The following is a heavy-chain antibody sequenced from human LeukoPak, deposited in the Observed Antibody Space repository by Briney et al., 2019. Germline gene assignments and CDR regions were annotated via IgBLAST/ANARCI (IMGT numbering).Heavy chain of an antibody. V-gene: IGHV3-7*01. Sequence: GGSLRLSCAASGFTFSSYWMSWVRQAPGKGLEWVANIKQDGSEKYYVDSVKGRFTISRDNAKNSLYLQMNSLRAEDTAVYYCAGGHLHYYGSGRPPGWGQGTLVTVSS. D-gene: IGHD3-10*01. J-gene: IGHJ4*02. CDR3: AGGHLHYYGSGRPPG. CDR2: IKQDGSEK. CDR1: GFTFSSYW.